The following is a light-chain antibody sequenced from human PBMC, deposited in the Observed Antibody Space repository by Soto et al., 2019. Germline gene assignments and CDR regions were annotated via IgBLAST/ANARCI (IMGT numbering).Light chain of an antibody. CDR3: QNYNGAPWT. CDR1: QGISNY. V-gene: IGKV1-27*01. J-gene: IGKJ1*01. CDR2: AAS. Sequence: DIQMTQSPSSLSASVGDRVTITCRASQGISNYVAWYQQKPGKVPKLLIYAASTLQSGVPSRFSGSGSRTDFTLTISSLQPEDVATYYWQNYNGAPWTVGGGTKVEIE.